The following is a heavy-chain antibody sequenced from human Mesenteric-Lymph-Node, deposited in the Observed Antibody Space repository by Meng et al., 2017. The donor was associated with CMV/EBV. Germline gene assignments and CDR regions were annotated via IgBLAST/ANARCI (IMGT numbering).Heavy chain of an antibody. V-gene: IGHV3-30-3*01. CDR3: ARDGADTAMGYYYYGMDV. CDR2: ISYDGSNK. J-gene: IGHJ6*02. Sequence: GESLKISCAASGFTFSSYAMHWVRQAPGKGLEWVAVISYDGSNKYYADSVKGRFTISRDNSKNTLYLQMNGLRAEDTAVYYCARDGADTAMGYYYYGMDVWGQGTTVTVSS. CDR1: GFTFSSYA. D-gene: IGHD5-18*01.